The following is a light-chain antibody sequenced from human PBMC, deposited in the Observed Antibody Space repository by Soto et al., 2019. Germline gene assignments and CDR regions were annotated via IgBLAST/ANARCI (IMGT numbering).Light chain of an antibody. J-gene: IGKJ2*01. CDR2: AAS. CDR1: QGISSY. Sequence: AIRMTQSPSSFSASTGDRVTITCRASQGISSYLAWYQQKPGKAPKLLIYAASTLQSGVPSRFSGSGSGTDFTLTISCLQSEDFATFYRQQYYSYPRPTFGQGTKLEIK. V-gene: IGKV1-8*01. CDR3: QQYYSYPRPT.